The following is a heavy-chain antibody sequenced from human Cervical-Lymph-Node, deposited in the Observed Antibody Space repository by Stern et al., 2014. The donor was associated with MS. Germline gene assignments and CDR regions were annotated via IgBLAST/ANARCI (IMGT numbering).Heavy chain of an antibody. Sequence: QVQLQESGPGLVKPSQTLSLTCTVSGGSISSDNYYWTWIRQHPGKGLEWIGHIYYSGTNYYNPSLKSRVSITADTYQKLFSLRLSSVTAADTAVYYCARDHFTTSLDVWGQGTTVTV. J-gene: IGHJ6*02. D-gene: IGHD3-22*01. CDR1: GGSISSDNYY. CDR2: IYYSGTN. CDR3: ARDHFTTSLDV. V-gene: IGHV4-31*03.